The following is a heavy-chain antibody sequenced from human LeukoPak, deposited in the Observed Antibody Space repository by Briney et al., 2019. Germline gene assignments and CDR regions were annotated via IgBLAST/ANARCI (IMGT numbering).Heavy chain of an antibody. CDR2: IIPILGIA. CDR1: GGTFSSYA. D-gene: IGHD6-13*01. J-gene: IGHJ4*02. Sequence: ASVKVSCKASGGTFSSYAISWVRQAPGQGLEWMGRIIPILGIANYAQKFQGRVTITADKPTSTAYMELSSLRSEDTAVYYCARDQGYSSSWPFDYWGQGTLVTVSS. CDR3: ARDQGYSSSWPFDY. V-gene: IGHV1-69*04.